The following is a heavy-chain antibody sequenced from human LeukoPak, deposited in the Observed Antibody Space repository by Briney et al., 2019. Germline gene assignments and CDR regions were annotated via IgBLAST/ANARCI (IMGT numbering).Heavy chain of an antibody. CDR2: INPNSGGT. Sequence: EASVKVSCKTYGYSFTDYYMHWVRQAPGQGLEWMGWINPNSGGTSSAQKFQGRVTMTRDTSITTVYMEVRWLTSDDTAIYYCARADRLHGGPYLIGPWGQGTLVTVSS. D-gene: IGHD2-21*01. CDR3: ARADRLHGGPYLIGP. J-gene: IGHJ5*02. V-gene: IGHV1-2*02. CDR1: GYSFTDYY.